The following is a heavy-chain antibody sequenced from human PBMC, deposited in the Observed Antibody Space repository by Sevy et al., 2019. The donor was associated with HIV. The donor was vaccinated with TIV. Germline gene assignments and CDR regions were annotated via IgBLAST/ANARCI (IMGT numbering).Heavy chain of an antibody. D-gene: IGHD2-15*01. CDR3: ARVNCSGGSCYYYYGMDV. CDR2: IYSGGST. J-gene: IGHJ6*02. Sequence: GGSLRLSCAASGFTVSSNYMSWVRQAPGKGLEWVSVIYSGGSTYYPDCVKGLFTISRDNSKNTLYLQMNSLRAEDTAVYYCARVNCSGGSCYYYYGMDVWGQWTTVTVSS. CDR1: GFTVSSNY. V-gene: IGHV3-53*01.